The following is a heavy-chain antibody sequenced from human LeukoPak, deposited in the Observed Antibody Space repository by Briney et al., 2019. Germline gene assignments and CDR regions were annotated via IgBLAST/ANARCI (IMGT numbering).Heavy chain of an antibody. D-gene: IGHD5-24*01. J-gene: IGHJ4*02. Sequence: SDTLSLTCAVYGGSFSGYYWSWIRQPPGKGLEWIGEINHSGSTNYNPSLKSRVTISVDTSKNQFSLKLSSVTAADTAVYYCARRRPRWLQTYKTIDYWGQGTLVTVSS. CDR3: ARRRPRWLQTYKTIDY. CDR2: INHSGST. CDR1: GGSFSGYY. V-gene: IGHV4-34*01.